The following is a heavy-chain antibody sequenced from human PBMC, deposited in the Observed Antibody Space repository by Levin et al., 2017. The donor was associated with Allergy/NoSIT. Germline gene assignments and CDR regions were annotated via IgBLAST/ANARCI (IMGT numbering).Heavy chain of an antibody. Sequence: ESGPTLVKPTQTLTLTCSLSGFSISTTGVGVGWIRQPPGKALEWLAVIYWDDDKRFSPSLSNRVSIIKDTSKNQVVLVMTNMDPVDTATYYCAHRPAGYASGWSSAHFDHWGQGVLVTVSS. J-gene: IGHJ4*02. CDR2: IYWDDDK. CDR1: GFSISTTGVG. CDR3: AHRPAGYASGWSSAHFDH. V-gene: IGHV2-5*02. D-gene: IGHD6-19*01.